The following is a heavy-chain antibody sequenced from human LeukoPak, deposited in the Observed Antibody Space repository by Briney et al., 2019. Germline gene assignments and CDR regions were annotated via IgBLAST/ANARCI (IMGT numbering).Heavy chain of an antibody. Sequence: SETLSLTCAVYGGSFSGYYWSWIRQPPGKGLEWIGEIDHSGSTNYNPSLKSRVTISVDTSKNQFSLKLSSVTAADTAVYYCARERVWRYCGGDSCGWFDPWGQGTLVTVSS. CDR1: GGSFSGYY. CDR3: ARERVWRYCGGDSCGWFDP. CDR2: IDHSGST. V-gene: IGHV4-34*01. D-gene: IGHD2-21*02. J-gene: IGHJ5*02.